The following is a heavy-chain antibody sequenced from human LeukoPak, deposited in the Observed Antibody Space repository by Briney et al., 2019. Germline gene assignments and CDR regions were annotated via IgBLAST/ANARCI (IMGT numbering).Heavy chain of an antibody. V-gene: IGHV1-18*01. CDR2: ISAYNGNT. CDR1: GYTFTSYG. J-gene: IGHJ4*02. Sequence: GASVKVSCKASGYTFTSYGISWVRQAPGQGLEWMGWISAYNGNTNYAQKLQGRVTMTTDTSTSTAYMELRSLRSDDTAVYYCARDHGRLWSYYFDYWGQGTLVTVSS. CDR3: ARDHGRLWSYYFDY. D-gene: IGHD5-18*01.